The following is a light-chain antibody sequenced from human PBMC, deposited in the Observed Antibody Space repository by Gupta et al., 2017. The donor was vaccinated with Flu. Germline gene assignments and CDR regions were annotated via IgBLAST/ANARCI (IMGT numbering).Light chain of an antibody. J-gene: IGKJ2*01. CDR1: RRIGRNF. Sequence: TPCCGAGRRIGRNFVVWYHQKPGQAPRVLIYGTSNRAPGIPDRFSGGGSGTDFTLTINRLEPEDSGFFYCQQYNTSPYTFGQGTKVEIK. CDR3: QQYNTSPYT. CDR2: GTS. V-gene: IGKV3-20*01.